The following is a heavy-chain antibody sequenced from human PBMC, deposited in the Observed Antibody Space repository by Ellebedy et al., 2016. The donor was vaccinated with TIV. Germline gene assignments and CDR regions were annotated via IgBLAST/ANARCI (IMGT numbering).Heavy chain of an antibody. J-gene: IGHJ5*02. D-gene: IGHD2-15*01. Sequence: GGSLRLXCAASGFTFSSYEMSWVRQAPGKGLEWVSGITGSGVSTYYADSVKGRFTISRDNSKNTLYLQMNSLRDEDTAVYYCATGVVATTNWFDPWGQGTLVTVSS. CDR2: ITGSGVST. V-gene: IGHV3-23*01. CDR3: ATGVVATTNWFDP. CDR1: GFTFSSYE.